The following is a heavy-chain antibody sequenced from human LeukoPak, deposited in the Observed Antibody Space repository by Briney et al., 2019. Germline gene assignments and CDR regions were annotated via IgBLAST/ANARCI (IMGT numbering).Heavy chain of an antibody. CDR1: GFTFSSNA. CDR2: ISGSGYST. CDR3: AKALDTYYDFWSGYSYGMDV. V-gene: IGHV3-23*01. J-gene: IGHJ6*02. D-gene: IGHD3-3*01. Sequence: GGSLRLSCAASGFTFSSNAMSWVRQPPGKGLEWVSAISGSGYSTYYADSVKGRFTISRDNSKNTLYLQMNSLRAEDTAVYYCAKALDTYYDFWSGYSYGMDVWGQGTTVTVSS.